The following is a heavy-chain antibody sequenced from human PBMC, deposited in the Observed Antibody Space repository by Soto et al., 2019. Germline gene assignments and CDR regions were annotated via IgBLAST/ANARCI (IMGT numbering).Heavy chain of an antibody. CDR2: ISGDGNYK. J-gene: IGHJ4*02. D-gene: IGHD2-15*01. CDR3: ARIECSGFPLYRRQGYLDY. CDR1: GFNFYTDT. Sequence: EVQLVDSGGGLVEPGGSLRLSCAASGFNFYTDTMDWVRQAPRKGLEWVSAISGDGNYKYYARSVRGRFTISRDNAKNSLYLHMISLYAEDTAVYYCARIECSGFPLYRRQGYLDYWGQGTLVTVSS. V-gene: IGHV3-21*01.